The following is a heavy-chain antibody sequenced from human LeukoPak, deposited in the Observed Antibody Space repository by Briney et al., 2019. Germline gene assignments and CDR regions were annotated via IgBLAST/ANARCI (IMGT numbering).Heavy chain of an antibody. CDR3: ARGKYDSSPFLQH. Sequence: GGSLRLSCAASGFTFSDYYMSWIRQAPGKGLEWVSYISSSGSIIYYADSVKGRFTISRGNAKNSMYLQMNSLRAEDTAVYYCARGKYDSSPFLQHWGQGTLVTVSS. CDR2: ISSSGSII. CDR1: GFTFSDYY. V-gene: IGHV3-11*01. D-gene: IGHD3-22*01. J-gene: IGHJ1*01.